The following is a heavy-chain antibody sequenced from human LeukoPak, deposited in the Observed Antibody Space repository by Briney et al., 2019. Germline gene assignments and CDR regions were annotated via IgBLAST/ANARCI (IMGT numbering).Heavy chain of an antibody. V-gene: IGHV3-53*01. CDR1: GFTVDSNY. D-gene: IGHD3-22*01. J-gene: IGHJ4*02. CDR2: IYTGGNT. CDR3: ARGDDSGYYDYFDY. Sequence: GGSLRLSCAASGFTVDSNYLSWVRQAPGKGLEWVSTIYTGGNTYYAASVKGRFSISRDFSKNTVFLHMNSLRAEDTAMYYCARGDDSGYYDYFDYWGQGALVTVSS.